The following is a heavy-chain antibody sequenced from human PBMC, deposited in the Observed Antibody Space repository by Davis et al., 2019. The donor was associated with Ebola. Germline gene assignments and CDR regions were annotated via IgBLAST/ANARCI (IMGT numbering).Heavy chain of an antibody. CDR1: GDSVFGKNGA. J-gene: IGHJ4*02. CDR2: TYYTSKWHN. V-gene: IGHV6-1*01. Sequence: HSQTLSLTCAISGDSVFGKNGAWNWIRQSPSRGLEWLGRTYYTSKWHNDYAVSMKSRISINPDTSKNQFSLQLTSVTPEDTAVYYCARGWLRSGFDYWGQGTLVIVSS. D-gene: IGHD5-12*01. CDR3: ARGWLRSGFDY.